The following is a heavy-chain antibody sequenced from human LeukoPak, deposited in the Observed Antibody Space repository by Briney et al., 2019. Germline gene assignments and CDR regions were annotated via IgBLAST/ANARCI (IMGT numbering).Heavy chain of an antibody. Sequence: SETLSLTCTVSGGSFSGYYWSWIRQPPGKGLEWIGEITHRGSTNYNPSLKSRVTMSVDTSKNQFSLKLSSVTAADTAVYYCATTVASREFDPWGQGTLVTVSS. V-gene: IGHV4-34*01. D-gene: IGHD6-19*01. J-gene: IGHJ5*01. CDR2: ITHRGST. CDR3: ATTVASREFDP. CDR1: GGSFSGYY.